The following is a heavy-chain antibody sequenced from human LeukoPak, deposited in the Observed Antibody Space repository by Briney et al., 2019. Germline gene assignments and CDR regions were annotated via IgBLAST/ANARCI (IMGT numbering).Heavy chain of an antibody. Sequence: SETLSLTCTVSGGSISSSSYYWGWIRQPPGKGLEWIGRIYTSGSTNYNPSLKSRVTMSVDTSKNQFSLKLSSVTAADTAVYYCARDSRLWYSSGWYYFDYWGQGTLVTVSS. D-gene: IGHD6-19*01. J-gene: IGHJ4*02. CDR1: GGSISSSSYY. CDR2: IYTSGST. CDR3: ARDSRLWYSSGWYYFDY. V-gene: IGHV4-39*07.